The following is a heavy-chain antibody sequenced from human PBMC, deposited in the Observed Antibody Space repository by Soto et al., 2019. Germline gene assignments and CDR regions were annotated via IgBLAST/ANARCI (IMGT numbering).Heavy chain of an antibody. CDR2: IDWDDDK. J-gene: IGHJ4*02. CDR1: GFSLSTIGMY. CDR3: ARIPTWGIAAAGPFDY. Sequence: SGPTLVNPTQTLTLTCTFSGFSLSTIGMYVSWIRQPPGKALEWLALIDWDDDKYYSTSLKTRLTISKDTSKNQVVLTMTNMDPVDTATYYCARIPTWGIAAAGPFDYWGQGTLVTVSS. V-gene: IGHV2-70*01. D-gene: IGHD6-13*01.